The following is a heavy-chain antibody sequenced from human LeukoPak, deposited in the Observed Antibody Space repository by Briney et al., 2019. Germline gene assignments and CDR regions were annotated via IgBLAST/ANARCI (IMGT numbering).Heavy chain of an antibody. CDR3: AKGQHYYDSSGHDN. J-gene: IGHJ4*02. CDR2: ISGSGGST. V-gene: IGHV3-23*01. D-gene: IGHD3-22*01. Sequence: GGSLRLSCAASGFTFSSYAMSGVRQAPGKGLEWVSAISGSGGSTYYADSVKGRFTISRDNSKNTLYLQMNSLRAEDTAVYYCAKGQHYYDSSGHDNWGQGTLVTVSS. CDR1: GFTFSSYA.